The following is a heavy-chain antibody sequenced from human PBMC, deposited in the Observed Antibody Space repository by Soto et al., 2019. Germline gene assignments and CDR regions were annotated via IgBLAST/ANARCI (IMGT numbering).Heavy chain of an antibody. D-gene: IGHD3-10*01. Sequence: ASVKVSCKASGYTFTSYGVTWVRQAPGQGLEWMGWISAKNGNTNYAQKLQGRVTMTTDTSTSTAYMELRSLRSDDSAVYYCARDWSGIGVPSMDVWGQGTTVTVSS. CDR1: GYTFTSYG. CDR3: ARDWSGIGVPSMDV. V-gene: IGHV1-18*01. J-gene: IGHJ6*02. CDR2: ISAKNGNT.